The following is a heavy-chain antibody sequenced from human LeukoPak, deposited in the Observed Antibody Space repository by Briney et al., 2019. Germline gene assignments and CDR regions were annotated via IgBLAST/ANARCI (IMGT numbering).Heavy chain of an antibody. CDR1: GGSINSYY. V-gene: IGHV4-59*01. CDR3: ARLTGYSSESWFDP. Sequence: SETLSLTCTVSGGSINSYYWSWIRQPPGKGLEWIGYIYYSGSTNYNPSLKSRVPISVHTSKNQFSLKLSSVTAADTAVYYCARLTGYSSESWFDPWGQGTLVTVSS. D-gene: IGHD3-9*01. CDR2: IYYSGST. J-gene: IGHJ5*02.